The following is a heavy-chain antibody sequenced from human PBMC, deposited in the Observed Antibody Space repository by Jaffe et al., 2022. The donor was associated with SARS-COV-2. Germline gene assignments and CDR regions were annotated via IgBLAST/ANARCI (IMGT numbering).Heavy chain of an antibody. CDR3: AKDGVLDSYGYGSYFDY. D-gene: IGHD5-18*01. CDR2: ISWNSGSI. J-gene: IGHJ4*02. V-gene: IGHV3-9*01. Sequence: EVQLVESGGGLVQPGRSLRLSCAASGFTFDDYAMHWVRQAPGKGLEWVSGISWNSGSIGYADSVKGRFTISRDNAKNSLYLQMNSLRAEDTALYYCAKDGVLDSYGYGSYFDYWGQGTLVTVSS. CDR1: GFTFDDYA.